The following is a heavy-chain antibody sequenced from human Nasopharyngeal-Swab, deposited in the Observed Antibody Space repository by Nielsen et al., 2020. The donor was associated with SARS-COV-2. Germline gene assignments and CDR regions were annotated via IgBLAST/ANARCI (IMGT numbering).Heavy chain of an antibody. CDR3: ARGGYSYGFDY. CDR1: GGSISSSSYY. J-gene: IGHJ4*02. CDR2: IYYSGST. Sequence: ESLKISCTVSGGSISSSSYYWGWIRQPPGKGLEWIGSIYYSGSTYYNPSLKSRFTISVDTSTNQFSLKLSSVTAADTAVYYCARGGYSYGFDYWGQGTLVTVSS. D-gene: IGHD5-18*01. V-gene: IGHV4-39*01.